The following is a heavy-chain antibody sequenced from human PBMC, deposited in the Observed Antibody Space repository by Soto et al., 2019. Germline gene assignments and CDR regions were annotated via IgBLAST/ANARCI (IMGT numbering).Heavy chain of an antibody. J-gene: IGHJ4*02. V-gene: IGHV3-30-3*01. CDR1: GFTFSSYA. D-gene: IGHD2-21*02. CDR2: ISYDGSNK. CDR3: ARAYYCGGDCYSGPFDY. Sequence: QVQLVESGGGVVQPGRSLRLSCAASGFTFSSYAMHWVRQAPGKGLEWVAVISYDGSNKYYAGSVKGRFTISRDNSTNTLYLQMNSLRAGDTAVYYCARAYYCGGDCYSGPFDYWGQGTLVTVSS.